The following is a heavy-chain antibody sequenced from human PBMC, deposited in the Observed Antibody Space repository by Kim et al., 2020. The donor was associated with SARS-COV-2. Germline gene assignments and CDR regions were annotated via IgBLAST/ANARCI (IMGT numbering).Heavy chain of an antibody. CDR1: GFTFSSYA. V-gene: IGHV3-23*01. J-gene: IGHJ6*02. CDR2: ISGSGGST. Sequence: GGSLRLSCAASGFTFSSYAMSWVRQAPGKGLEWVSAISGSGGSTYYADSVKGRFTISRDNSKNTLYLQMNSLRAEDTAVYYCAKDVVVRGVYYYYGMDVWGQGTTVTVSS. CDR3: AKDVVVRGVYYYYGMDV. D-gene: IGHD3-10*01.